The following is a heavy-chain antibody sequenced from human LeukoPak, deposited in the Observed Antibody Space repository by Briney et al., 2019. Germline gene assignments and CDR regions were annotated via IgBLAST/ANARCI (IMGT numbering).Heavy chain of an antibody. D-gene: IGHD1-14*01. CDR3: VRDIQYAPDY. J-gene: IGHJ4*02. V-gene: IGHV1-18*01. CDR2: INAYSYHT. Sequence: ASVKVSCKASGYTFTSYGISWVRQAPGQGLEWMGWINAYSYHTNYAQDLQGRVTVTTDTSTSTAYMELRSLRSDDTAVYYCVRDIQYAPDYWGQGTLVTVSS. CDR1: GYTFTSYG.